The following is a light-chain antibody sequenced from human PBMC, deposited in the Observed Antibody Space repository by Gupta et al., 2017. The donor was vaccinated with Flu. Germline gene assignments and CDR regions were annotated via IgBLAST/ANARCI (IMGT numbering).Light chain of an antibody. CDR3: QQYNVWPPLT. CDR1: QNVNGN. CDR2: GAS. V-gene: IGKV3-15*01. Sequence: EIVLTQSPATLSVSPWERVSLSCRASQNVNGNLAWYQQKPGQPPRLLIYGASTRAAGVPARFSGTGSGTDFTLTVSSLQSEDSAVYFCQQYNVWPPLTFGGGTKVQI. J-gene: IGKJ4*01.